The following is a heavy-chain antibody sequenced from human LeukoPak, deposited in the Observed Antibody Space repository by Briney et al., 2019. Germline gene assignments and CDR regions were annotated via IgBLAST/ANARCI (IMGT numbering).Heavy chain of an antibody. D-gene: IGHD3-10*01. CDR1: GGSISSSSYY. CDR3: ASPHYGSGTRIHS. J-gene: IGHJ4*02. V-gene: IGHV4-39*01. Sequence: SETLSLTCTVSGGSISSSSYYWGWIRQPPGKGLEWIGCIYYSGSTYYNPSLKSRVTISVDTSKNQFSLKLCSVTAADTAVYYCASPHYGSGTRIHSWGERTLVTVSS. CDR2: IYYSGST.